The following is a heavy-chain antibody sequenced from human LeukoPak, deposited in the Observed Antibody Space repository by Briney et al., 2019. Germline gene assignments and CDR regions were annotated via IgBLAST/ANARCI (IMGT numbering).Heavy chain of an antibody. J-gene: IGHJ4*02. D-gene: IGHD5-24*01. CDR3: AKDRDGYSPEY. CDR2: MSGSGGNT. V-gene: IGHV3-23*01. Sequence: GGSLRLSCAASGFGFSSYAMSWVRQAPGKGLEWVSAMSGSGGNTYYADSVKGRFTMSRDNSKNTLYLQMNSLRAEDTAVYYCAKDRDGYSPEYWGQGTLVTVSS. CDR1: GFGFSSYA.